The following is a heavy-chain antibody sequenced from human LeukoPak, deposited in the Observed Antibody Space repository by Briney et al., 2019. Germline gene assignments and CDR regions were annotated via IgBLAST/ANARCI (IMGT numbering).Heavy chain of an antibody. Sequence: SETLSLTCTVSGGSISSSSYYWGWIRQPPGKGLEWIGSIYYSGSTYYNPSLKSRVTISVDTSKNQFSLKLSSVTAADTAVYYCARDRKFIGSTYYYYYMDVWGKGTTVTVTS. J-gene: IGHJ6*03. CDR2: IYYSGST. D-gene: IGHD5/OR15-5a*01. V-gene: IGHV4-39*07. CDR3: ARDRKFIGSTYYYYYMDV. CDR1: GGSISSSSYY.